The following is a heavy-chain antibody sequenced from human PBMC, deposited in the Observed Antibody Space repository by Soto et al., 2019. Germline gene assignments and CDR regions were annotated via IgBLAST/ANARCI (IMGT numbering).Heavy chain of an antibody. V-gene: IGHV4-59*01. CDR2: IYYSGST. CDR1: GGSISSYY. CDR3: AREGAGPSIAAAGSEYWFDP. D-gene: IGHD6-13*01. J-gene: IGHJ5*02. Sequence: SETLSLTCTVSGGSISSYYWSWIRQPPGKGLEWIGYIYYSGSTNYNPSLKSRVTISVDTSKNQFSLKLSSVTAADTAVYYCAREGAGPSIAAAGSEYWFDPWGQGTLVTVSS.